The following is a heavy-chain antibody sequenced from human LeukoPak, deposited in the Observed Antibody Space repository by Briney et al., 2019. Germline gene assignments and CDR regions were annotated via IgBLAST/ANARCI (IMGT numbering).Heavy chain of an antibody. CDR3: ARDVAGRYYYEGFDY. J-gene: IGHJ4*02. D-gene: IGHD3-22*01. CDR1: GGSISSGGYY. CDR2: IYYSGST. V-gene: IGHV4-31*03. Sequence: SQTLFLTCTVSGGSISSGGYYWSWIRQHPGKGLEWIGYIYYSGSTYYNPSLKSRVTISVDTSKNQFSLKLSSVTAADTAVYYCARDVAGRYYYEGFDYWGQGTLVTVSS.